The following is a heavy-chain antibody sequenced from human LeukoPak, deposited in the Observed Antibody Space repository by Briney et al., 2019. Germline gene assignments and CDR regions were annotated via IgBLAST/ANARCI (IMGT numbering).Heavy chain of an antibody. CDR1: GGSISSGSYY. Sequence: NSSETLSLTCTVSGGSISSGSYYWSWIRQPAGKGLEWIGRIYTSGSTNYNPSLKSRVTISVDTSKNQFSLKLSSVTAADTAVYYCARERVVRGGGAVDYWGQGTLVTVSS. J-gene: IGHJ4*02. D-gene: IGHD2-21*01. CDR3: ARERVVRGGGAVDY. V-gene: IGHV4-61*02. CDR2: IYTSGST.